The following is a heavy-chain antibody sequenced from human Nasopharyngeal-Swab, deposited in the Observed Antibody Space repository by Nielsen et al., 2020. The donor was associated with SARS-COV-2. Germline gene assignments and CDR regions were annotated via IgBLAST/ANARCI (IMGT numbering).Heavy chain of an antibody. D-gene: IGHD5-18*01. J-gene: IGHJ6*02. CDR2: ISWNSGTT. V-gene: IGHV3-9*01. CDR3: AKDFNVDTAMVTYDYGMDV. CDR1: GFTFDDYA. Sequence: GGSLRLSCAASGFTFDDYAMHWVRQAPGKGLEWVSGISWNSGTTGYADSVKGRFTISRDNAKSSLYLQMNSLRAEDTALYYCAKDFNVDTAMVTYDYGMDVWGQGATVTVSS.